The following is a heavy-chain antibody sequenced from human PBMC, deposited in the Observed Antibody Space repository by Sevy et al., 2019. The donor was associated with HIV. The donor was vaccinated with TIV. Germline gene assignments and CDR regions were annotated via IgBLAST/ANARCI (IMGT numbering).Heavy chain of an antibody. CDR3: ARDLFDYYDSSGIDY. J-gene: IGHJ4*02. CDR2: ISYDGSNK. V-gene: IGHV3-30*04. D-gene: IGHD3-22*01. Sequence: GGSLRLSCATSGFTFSSYAMHWVRQAPGKGLEWVAVISYDGSNKYYADSVKGRFTISRDNSKNTLYLQMNSLRAEDTAVYYCARDLFDYYDSSGIDYWGQGTLVTVSS. CDR1: GFTFSSYA.